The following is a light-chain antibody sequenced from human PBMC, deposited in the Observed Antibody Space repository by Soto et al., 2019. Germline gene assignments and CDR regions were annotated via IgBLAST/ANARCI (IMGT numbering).Light chain of an antibody. CDR1: QSVSSY. CDR3: QQRSNWPPGYT. V-gene: IGKV3-11*01. Sequence: EIVLTQSPATLSLSPGERATLSCRASQSVSSYLAWYQQKPGQAPRLLIYDASNRATGIPARFSGSGSGTDFTLTIRRLEPEDFAVYYCQQRSNWPPGYTFGQGTKLEIK. J-gene: IGKJ2*01. CDR2: DAS.